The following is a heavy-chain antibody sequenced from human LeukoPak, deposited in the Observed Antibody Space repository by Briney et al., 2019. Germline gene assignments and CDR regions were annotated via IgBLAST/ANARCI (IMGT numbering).Heavy chain of an antibody. J-gene: IGHJ4*02. CDR1: GFTFSSYS. CDR2: IKQDGSEK. D-gene: IGHD5-18*01. CDR3: ARDSPNVDTAMVFDY. V-gene: IGHV3-7*01. Sequence: GGSLGLSCAASGFTFSSYSMNWVRQAPGKGLEWVANIKQDGSEKYYVDSVKGRFTISRDNAKNSLYLQMNSLRAEDTAVYYCARDSPNVDTAMVFDYWGQGTLVTVSS.